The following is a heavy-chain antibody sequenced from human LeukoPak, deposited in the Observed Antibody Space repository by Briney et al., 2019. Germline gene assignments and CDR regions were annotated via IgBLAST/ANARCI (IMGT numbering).Heavy chain of an antibody. CDR1: GFTFSGSW. D-gene: IGHD4-17*01. V-gene: IGHV3-7*05. CDR2: IKPDGSEQ. CDR3: ARDNYGDYYFDY. Sequence: GGSLRLSCAASGFTFSGSWMSWVRQAPGKGLEWVATIKPDGSEQYYVDSVKGRFTISRDNAKNSMYLQMNSLRAEDTAVYYCARDNYGDYYFDYWGQGTLVTVSS. J-gene: IGHJ4*02.